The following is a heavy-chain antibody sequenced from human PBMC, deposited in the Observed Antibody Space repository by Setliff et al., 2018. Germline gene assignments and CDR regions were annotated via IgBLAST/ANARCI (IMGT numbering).Heavy chain of an antibody. CDR1: SGSIGSHY. CDR3: ARAPPSVPYGDYGPRQYFDL. CDR2: VFHTGST. V-gene: IGHV4-59*11. D-gene: IGHD4-17*01. Sequence: SETLSLTCSVSSGSIGSHYWNWMRQPPGKGLEWIGHVFHTGSTKYNPSLRSRVPITVDTSENYFSLRLTSVTAADTAVYYCARAPPSVPYGDYGPRQYFDLWGRGSLVTVSS. J-gene: IGHJ2*01.